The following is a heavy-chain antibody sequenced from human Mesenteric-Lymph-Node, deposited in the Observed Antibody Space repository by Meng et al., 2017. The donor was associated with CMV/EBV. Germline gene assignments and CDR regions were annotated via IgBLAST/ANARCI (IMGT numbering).Heavy chain of an antibody. D-gene: IGHD3-3*01. CDR3: ARVGRFLEWLLYHYYYGMDV. CDR2: IYYSGST. J-gene: IGHJ6*02. Sequence: SETLSLTCTVSGGSISSSSYYWGWIRQPPGKGLEWIGSIYYSGSTYYNPSLKSRVTISVDTSKNQFSLKLSSVTAADTAVYYCARVGRFLEWLLYHYYYGMDVWGQGTTVTVSS. CDR1: GGSISSSSYY. V-gene: IGHV4-39*07.